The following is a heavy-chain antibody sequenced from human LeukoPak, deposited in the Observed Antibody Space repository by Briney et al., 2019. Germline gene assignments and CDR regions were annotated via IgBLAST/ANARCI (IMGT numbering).Heavy chain of an antibody. J-gene: IGHJ4*02. CDR2: IKHDGSEK. V-gene: IGHV3-7*01. CDR1: GFTFSDYW. CDR3: ARIYYFGDNNWRYFDN. D-gene: IGHD3-10*01. Sequence: GGSLRLSCAASGFTFSDYWMSWVRQAPGKGLEWVANIKHDGSEKKYVDSVKGRFTISRDNAKNSLYLQMNSLRAEDTAIYYCARIYYFGDNNWRYFDNWGQGTLVTVSS.